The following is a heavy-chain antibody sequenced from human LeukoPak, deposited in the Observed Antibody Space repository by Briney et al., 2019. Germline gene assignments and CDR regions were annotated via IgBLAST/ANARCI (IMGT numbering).Heavy chain of an antibody. CDR2: MNPNSGNT. CDR3: AMNMVRGPYSPLEN. D-gene: IGHD3-10*01. J-gene: IGHJ4*02. Sequence: ASVKVSCKASGYTFTSYDINWVRQATGQGLGWMGWMNPNSGNTGYAQKFQGRVTMTRNTSISTAYMELSSLRSEDTAMYYCAMNMVRGPYSPLENWGQGTLVTVSS. CDR1: GYTFTSYD. V-gene: IGHV1-8*01.